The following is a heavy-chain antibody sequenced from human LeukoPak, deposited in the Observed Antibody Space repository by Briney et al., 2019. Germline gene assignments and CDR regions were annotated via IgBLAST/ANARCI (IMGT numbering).Heavy chain of an antibody. Sequence: GGSLRLSCAASGFTFSSYSMNWVRQAPGKGLEWVSSISSSSSYIYYADSVKGRFTISRDNSKNTLYLQMNSLRAEDTAVYYCAKLIVGATDFDYWGQGTLVAVSS. D-gene: IGHD1-26*01. CDR3: AKLIVGATDFDY. CDR1: GFTFSSYS. J-gene: IGHJ4*02. CDR2: ISSSSSYI. V-gene: IGHV3-21*04.